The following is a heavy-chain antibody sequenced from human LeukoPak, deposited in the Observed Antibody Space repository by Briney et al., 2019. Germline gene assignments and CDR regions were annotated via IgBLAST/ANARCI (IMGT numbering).Heavy chain of an antibody. CDR1: GYTFSGYY. D-gene: IGHD6-6*01. V-gene: IGHV1-2*02. CDR3: AKAKRVERVELTEYHFDY. J-gene: IGHJ4*02. CDR2: INPNSGGT. Sequence: ASVKVSCKASGYTFSGYYMHWVRQAPGQGLEWMGWINPNSGGTNYAQKFQGRITMTRDTSISTAYMELSRLRSDDTAVYYCAKAKRVERVELTEYHFDYWGQGTLVTVSS.